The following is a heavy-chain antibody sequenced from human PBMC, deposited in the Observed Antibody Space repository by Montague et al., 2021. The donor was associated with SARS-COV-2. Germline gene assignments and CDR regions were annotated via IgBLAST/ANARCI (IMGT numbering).Heavy chain of an antibody. CDR1: GFTFSDYY. V-gene: IGHV3-11*06. CDR3: ARRRGGCIELWSFDY. D-gene: IGHD5-18*01. CDR2: ITSSSNT. J-gene: IGHJ4*02. Sequence: SLRLSCAASGFTFSDYYMSWIRQAPGKGLEWVSYITSSSNTNYAGDAMRRLTITRDNAKNSLYLQINSLRAEDTAVYYCARRRGGCIELWSFDYWGQGTLVTVSS.